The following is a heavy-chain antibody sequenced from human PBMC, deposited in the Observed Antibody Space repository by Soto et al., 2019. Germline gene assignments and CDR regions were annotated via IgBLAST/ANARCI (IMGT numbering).Heavy chain of an antibody. CDR1: GFTFSDYY. CDR2: ISSSGSTI. J-gene: IGHJ6*03. V-gene: IGHV3-11*01. Sequence: GGSLRLSCAASGFTFSDYYMSWIRQAPGKGLEWVSYISSSGSTIYYADSVKGRFTISRDNAKNSLYLQMNSLRAEDTAVYYCARVPPTVTTNYYYYMDVWGKGTTVTVSS. CDR3: ARVPPTVTTNYYYYMDV. D-gene: IGHD4-17*01.